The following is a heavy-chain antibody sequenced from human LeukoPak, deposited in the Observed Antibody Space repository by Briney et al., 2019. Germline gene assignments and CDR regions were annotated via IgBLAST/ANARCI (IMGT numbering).Heavy chain of an antibody. CDR1: GYTFTGYY. CDR2: ISPNSGGT. V-gene: IGHV1-2*06. Sequence: ASVKVSCKASGYTFTGYYMHWVRQAPGQGLEWMGRISPNSGGTNYAQKFQGRVTMTRDTSISTAYMELSRLRSDDTAVYYCARAEVSGWLYYFDYWGQGTLVTVSS. J-gene: IGHJ4*02. CDR3: ARAEVSGWLYYFDY. D-gene: IGHD6-19*01.